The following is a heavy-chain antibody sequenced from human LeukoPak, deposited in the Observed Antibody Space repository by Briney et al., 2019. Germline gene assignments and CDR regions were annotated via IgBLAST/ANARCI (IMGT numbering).Heavy chain of an antibody. CDR2: IYHSGST. CDR3: ARDAYYDFWSGYYTGTFDY. D-gene: IGHD3-3*01. Sequence: PSETLSLTCTVSGYSISSGYYWGWIRQPPGKGLEWIGSIYHSGSTYYNPSLKSRVTISVDTSKNQFSLKLSSVTAADTAVYYCARDAYYDFWSGYYTGTFDYWGQGTLVTVSS. CDR1: GYSISSGYY. J-gene: IGHJ4*02. V-gene: IGHV4-38-2*02.